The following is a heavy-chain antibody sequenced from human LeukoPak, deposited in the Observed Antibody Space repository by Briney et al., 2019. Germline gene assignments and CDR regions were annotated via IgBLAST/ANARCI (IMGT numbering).Heavy chain of an antibody. CDR2: ISYDGSNK. CDR3: ARAHTIFGVVTDFDY. CDR1: GFTFSSYA. D-gene: IGHD3-3*01. V-gene: IGHV3-30-3*01. Sequence: GGSLRLSCAASGFTFSSYAMHWVRQAPGKGLEWVAVISYDGSNKYYADSVKGRFTISRDNSKNTLYLQMNSLRAEDTAVYYCARAHTIFGVVTDFDYWGQGTPVTVSS. J-gene: IGHJ4*02.